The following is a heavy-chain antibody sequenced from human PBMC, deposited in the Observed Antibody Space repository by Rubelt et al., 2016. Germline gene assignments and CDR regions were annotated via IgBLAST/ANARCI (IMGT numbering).Heavy chain of an antibody. V-gene: IGHV5-51*01. CDR1: GYSFTTYW. D-gene: IGHD1-26*01. J-gene: IGHJ3*02. CDR2: IYPGDSDT. CDR3: ARLRGSPQGAAFDI. Sequence: EVQLVQSGAEVKKPGESLKISCKGSGYSFTTYWIGWVRQMPGKGMECMGIIYPGDSDTRYSPDCQGQVTISADKSNSTADLQGSSLKASETAMDYCARLRGSPQGAAFDILGQGTMVTVSS.